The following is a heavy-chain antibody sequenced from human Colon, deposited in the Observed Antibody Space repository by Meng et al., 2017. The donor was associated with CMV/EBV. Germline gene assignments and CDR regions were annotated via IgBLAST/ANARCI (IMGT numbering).Heavy chain of an antibody. CDR2: IKPTTDGGAT. D-gene: IGHD3-3*01. V-gene: IGHV3-15*07. J-gene: IGHJ4*02. CDR1: RFNFNNAW. CDR3: ITGADMSGH. Sequence: SCAGSRFNFNNAWMNWVRQAPGKGLEWVGRIKPTTDGGATDYATPVNDRFTIFRDDSKATVSLQMNSLKIKDTAVYYCITGADMSGHWGQGTLVTVSS.